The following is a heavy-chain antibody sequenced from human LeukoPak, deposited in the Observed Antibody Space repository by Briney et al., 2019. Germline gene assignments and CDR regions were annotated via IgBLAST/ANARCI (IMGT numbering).Heavy chain of an antibody. D-gene: IGHD3-3*01. CDR2: ISSSSSTI. CDR3: ARDRRRFLEWLLYDY. CDR1: GFTFSSYS. Sequence: PGGSLRLSCAASGFTFSSYSMNWVRQAPGKGLEWVSYISSSSSTIYYADSVKGRFTIPRDNAKNSLYLQMNSLRAEDTAVYYCARDRRRFLEWLLYDYWGQGTLVTVSS. V-gene: IGHV3-48*01. J-gene: IGHJ4*02.